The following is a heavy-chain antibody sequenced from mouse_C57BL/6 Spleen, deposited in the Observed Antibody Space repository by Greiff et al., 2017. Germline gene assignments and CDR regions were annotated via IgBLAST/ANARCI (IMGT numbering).Heavy chain of an antibody. CDR3: ARSEGNYGAMDY. CDR1: GYAFSSSW. D-gene: IGHD2-1*01. J-gene: IGHJ4*01. V-gene: IGHV1-82*01. CDR2: IYPGDGDT. Sequence: QVQLKQSGPELVKPGASVKISCKASGYAFSSSWMNWVKQRPGKGLEWIGRIYPGDGDTNYNGKFKGKATLTADKSSSTAYMQLSSLTSEASAVYFCARSEGNYGAMDYWGQGTSVTVSS.